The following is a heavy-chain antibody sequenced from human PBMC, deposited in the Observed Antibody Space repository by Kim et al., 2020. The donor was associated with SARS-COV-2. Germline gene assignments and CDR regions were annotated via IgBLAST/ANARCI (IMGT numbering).Heavy chain of an antibody. Sequence: TNHNPSLKSRVTISVDTSKNQFSLKLSSVTAADTAVYYCARRQAFDAFDIWGQGTMVTVSS. V-gene: IGHV4-59*08. CDR2: T. CDR3: ARRQAFDAFDI. J-gene: IGHJ3*02.